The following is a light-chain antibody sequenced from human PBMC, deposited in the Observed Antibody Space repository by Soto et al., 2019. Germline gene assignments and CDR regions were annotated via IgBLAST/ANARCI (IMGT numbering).Light chain of an antibody. CDR2: EVS. CDR3: SSYTSSSTLYV. Sequence: QSVLTQPASVSGSPGQSITISCTGTSSDVGGYNYVSWYQQHPGKAPKLMIYEVSNRPSGVSNRFSGSKSGNTASLTISGLQAEDEADCYCSSYTSSSTLYVFGTGTKGTVL. CDR1: SSDVGGYNY. V-gene: IGLV2-14*01. J-gene: IGLJ1*01.